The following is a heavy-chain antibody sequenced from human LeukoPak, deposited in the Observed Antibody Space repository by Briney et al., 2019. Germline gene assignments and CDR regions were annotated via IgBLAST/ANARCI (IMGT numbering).Heavy chain of an antibody. Sequence: GGSLRLSCAASGVIFSEYAVSWVRQTPEKRLEWVSGIGAADLGTYYADSVKGRFTMSRDISKSTLYLQMNSLRAEDTAVKEAHRVGRPLFDFWGRGTLVIVSS. CDR3: HRVGRPLFDF. V-gene: IGHV3-23*01. J-gene: IGHJ4*02. CDR1: GVIFSEYA. CDR2: IGAADLGT.